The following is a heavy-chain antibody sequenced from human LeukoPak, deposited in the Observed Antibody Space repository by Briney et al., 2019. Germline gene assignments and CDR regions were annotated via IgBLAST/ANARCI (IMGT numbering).Heavy chain of an antibody. CDR2: INPSGGST. J-gene: IGHJ3*02. Sequence: EASVKVSYKASGYTFTSYYMHWVRQAPGQGLEWMGIINPSGGSTSYAQKFQGRVTMTRDMSTSTVYMELSSLRSEDTAVYYCAAEDGDYAFDIWGQGTMVTVSS. D-gene: IGHD4-17*01. CDR3: AAEDGDYAFDI. V-gene: IGHV1-46*01. CDR1: GYTFTSYY.